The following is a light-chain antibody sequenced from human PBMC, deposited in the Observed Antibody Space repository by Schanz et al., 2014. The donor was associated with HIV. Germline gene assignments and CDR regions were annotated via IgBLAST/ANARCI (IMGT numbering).Light chain of an antibody. CDR3: QQYGGSPT. J-gene: IGKJ1*01. V-gene: IGKV3D-20*01. CDR1: QYVSGSY. CDR2: DAS. Sequence: EIVLTQSPATLSLSPGARATLSCGASQYVSGSYVAWYQQKPGLAPRLLIYDASTRAAGTPDRFSGSGSGSAFTLIISRLEPADIAVYYCQQYGGSPTFGQGTKVEIK.